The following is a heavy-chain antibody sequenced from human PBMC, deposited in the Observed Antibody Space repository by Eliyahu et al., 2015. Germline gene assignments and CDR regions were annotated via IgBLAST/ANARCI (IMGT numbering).Heavy chain of an antibody. CDR1: GLPFSSYS. J-gene: IGHJ4*02. Sequence: VQLVESGGGLVKPGGSLRLSCAASGLPFSSYSMNWVRQAPGKGLEWVSSISSSSSYIYYADSVKGRFTISRDNAKNSLYLQMNSLRAEDTAVYYCARGFQDDPFDYWGQGTLVTVSS. CDR2: ISSSSSYI. V-gene: IGHV3-21*01. D-gene: IGHD2-15*01. CDR3: ARGFQDDPFDY.